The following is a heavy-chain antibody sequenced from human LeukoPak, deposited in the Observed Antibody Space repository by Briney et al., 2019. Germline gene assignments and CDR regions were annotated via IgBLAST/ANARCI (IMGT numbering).Heavy chain of an antibody. Sequence: SQTLSLTCTVSGGSISSGSYYWSWIRQPAGKGLEWIGRIYTSGSTNYNPSLKSRVTMSVDTSKNQFSLKLSSVTAADTAVYYCAREHIAARSFDPWGQGTLVTVSS. V-gene: IGHV4-61*02. CDR2: IYTSGST. CDR1: GGSISSGSYY. CDR3: AREHIAARSFDP. D-gene: IGHD6-6*01. J-gene: IGHJ5*02.